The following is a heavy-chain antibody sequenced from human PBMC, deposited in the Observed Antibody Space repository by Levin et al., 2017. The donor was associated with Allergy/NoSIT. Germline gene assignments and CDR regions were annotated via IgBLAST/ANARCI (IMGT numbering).Heavy chain of an antibody. CDR1: GFTFSGSA. CDR3: TRAGIAAEPLAFDI. CDR2: IRSKANSYAT. Sequence: GGSLRLSCAASGFTFSGSAMHWVRQASGKGLEWVGRIRSKANSYATAYAASVKGRFTISRDDSKNTAYLQMNSLKTEDTAVYYCTRAGIAAEPLAFDIWGQGTMVTVSS. J-gene: IGHJ3*02. D-gene: IGHD6-13*01. V-gene: IGHV3-73*01.